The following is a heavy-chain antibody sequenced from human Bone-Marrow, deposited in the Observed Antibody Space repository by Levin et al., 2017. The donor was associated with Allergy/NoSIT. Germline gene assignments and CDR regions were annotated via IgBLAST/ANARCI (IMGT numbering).Heavy chain of an antibody. CDR2: ISSSSSYI. CDR3: ARAPNSSTSCYGYYYYYMDV. CDR1: GFTFSSYS. V-gene: IGHV3-21*01. Sequence: GESLKISCAASGFTFSSYSMNWVRQAPGKGLEWVSSISSSSSYIYYADSVKGRFTISRDNAKNSLYLQMNSLRAEDTAVYYCARAPNSSTSCYGYYYYYMDVWGKGTTVTVSS. D-gene: IGHD2-2*01. J-gene: IGHJ6*03.